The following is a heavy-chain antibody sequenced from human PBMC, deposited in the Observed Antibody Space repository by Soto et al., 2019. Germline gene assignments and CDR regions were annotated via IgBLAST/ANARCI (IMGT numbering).Heavy chain of an antibody. CDR1: GYTFTSYA. CDR2: INAGNGNR. D-gene: IGHD1-1*01. Sequence: GASVKVSCKASGYTFTSYAMHWVRQAPGQRLEWMGWINAGNGNRKYSQRFQGRVTIASDTSASTGYMELSSLRSEDTAVYYCARDFNWASDYCGQGTLVTVSS. J-gene: IGHJ4*02. V-gene: IGHV1-3*01. CDR3: ARDFNWASDY.